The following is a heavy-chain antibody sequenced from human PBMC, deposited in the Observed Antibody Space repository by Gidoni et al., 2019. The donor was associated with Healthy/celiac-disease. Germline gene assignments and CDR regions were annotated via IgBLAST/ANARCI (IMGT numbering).Heavy chain of an antibody. CDR3: ARPYYDFWSGSLPYYYYGMDV. V-gene: IGHV3-74*01. J-gene: IGHJ6*02. D-gene: IGHD3-3*01. CDR2: INSDGSRT. Sequence: EVQLVESGGGLVQPGGSLRLSCAASGFTFSSYWMHWLRQAPGKGLVWVSRINSDGSRTSYADSVKGRFTISRDNAKNTLYLQMNSLRAEDTAVYYCARPYYDFWSGSLPYYYYGMDVWGQGTTVTVSS. CDR1: GFTFSSYW.